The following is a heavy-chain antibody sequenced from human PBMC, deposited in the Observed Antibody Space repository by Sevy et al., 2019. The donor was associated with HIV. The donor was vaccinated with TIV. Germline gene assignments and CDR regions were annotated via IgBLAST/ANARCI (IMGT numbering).Heavy chain of an antibody. CDR3: ARAGEGTYYDFWSGYSQPPFDY. CDR1: GGSISSGGYY. CDR2: IYYSGST. D-gene: IGHD3-3*01. Sequence: SETLSLTCTVSGGSISSGGYYWSWIRQHPGKGLEWIGYIYYSGSTYYNPSLKSRVIISVDTSKNQFSLKLSSVTAADTAVYYCARAGEGTYYDFWSGYSQPPFDYWGQGTLVTVSS. V-gene: IGHV4-31*03. J-gene: IGHJ4*02.